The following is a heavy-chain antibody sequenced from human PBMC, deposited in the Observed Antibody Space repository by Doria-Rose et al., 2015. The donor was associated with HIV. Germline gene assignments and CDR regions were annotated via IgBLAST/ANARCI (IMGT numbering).Heavy chain of an antibody. Sequence: GLVQPGGSLRLSCAASGFTFSPYWMHWVRQTPGKGLVWVSRIKSDGSWKNYADSVKGRFTISGDNAKKMVFLQMNSLRVEDTAVYYCVRDGDHYDFDFWGQGTLVTVSS. V-gene: IGHV3-74*01. CDR3: VRDGDHYDFDF. CDR1: GFTFSPYW. J-gene: IGHJ4*02. D-gene: IGHD5-12*01. CDR2: IKSDGSWK.